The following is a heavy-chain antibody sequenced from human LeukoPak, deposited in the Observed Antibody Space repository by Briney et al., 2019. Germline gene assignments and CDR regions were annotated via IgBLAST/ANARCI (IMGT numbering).Heavy chain of an antibody. CDR3: ATGDKGAILTGYNYYFYMDV. CDR2: ISANNNNT. V-gene: IGHV1-18*01. CDR1: GYSFTTYG. Sequence: ASVKVSCKASGYSFTTYGISWVRQAPGQGLEWMGWISANNNNTDNVQKLQGRVTMTEDTSTDTAYMELSSLRSEDTAVYYCATGDKGAILTGYNYYFYMDVWGKGTTVTISS. J-gene: IGHJ6*03. D-gene: IGHD3-9*01.